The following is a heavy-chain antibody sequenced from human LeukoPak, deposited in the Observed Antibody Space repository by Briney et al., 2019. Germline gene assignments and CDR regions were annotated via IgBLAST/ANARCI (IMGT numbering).Heavy chain of an antibody. D-gene: IGHD3-22*01. CDR2: IYYSGST. CDR3: ARAKTMTVAFAI. J-gene: IGHJ3*02. V-gene: IGHV4-59*01. CDR1: GGSLSSYY. Sequence: SETLSLTCTVSGGSLSSYYWSWIRQPPGKGLEWIGYIYYSGSTNYNPSLKSRVTISVDTSKNQFSLQLSSVTAADTAVYYCARAKTMTVAFAIWGQGPMVTVSS.